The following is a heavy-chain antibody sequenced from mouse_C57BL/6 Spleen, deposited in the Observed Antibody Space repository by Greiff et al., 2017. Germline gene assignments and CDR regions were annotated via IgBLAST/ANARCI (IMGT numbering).Heavy chain of an antibody. CDR1: GFTFTDYY. D-gene: IGHD2-1*01. CDR3: ARLYGNYVWYFDV. Sequence: EVHLVESGGGLVQPVGSLSLSCAASGFTFTDYYMSWVRQPPGKALEWLGFIRNKANGYTTEYSASVKGRFTISRDNSQSILYLQMNALRAEDSATYYCARLYGNYVWYFDVWGTGTTVTVSS. J-gene: IGHJ1*03. V-gene: IGHV7-3*01. CDR2: IRNKANGYTT.